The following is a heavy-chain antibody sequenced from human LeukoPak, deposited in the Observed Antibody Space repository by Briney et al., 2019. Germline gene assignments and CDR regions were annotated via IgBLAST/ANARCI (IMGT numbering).Heavy chain of an antibody. D-gene: IGHD6-13*01. CDR1: GFTFSTYA. CDR2: ISGSGGST. J-gene: IGHJ4*02. V-gene: IGHV3-23*01. CDR3: ASRIATAGSVDY. Sequence: GGSLRLSCAASGFTFSTYAMSWVRQAPGKGLEWVSTISGSGGSTYYADSVKGRFTISRDNSKNTLHLQMNTLRAEDTAVYYCASRIATAGSVDYWGQGTLVTVSS.